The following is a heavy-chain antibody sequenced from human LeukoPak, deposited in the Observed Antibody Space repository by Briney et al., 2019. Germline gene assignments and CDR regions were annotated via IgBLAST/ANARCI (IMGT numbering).Heavy chain of an antibody. D-gene: IGHD2-21*02. CDR2: ISAYNGNT. V-gene: IGHV1-18*01. Sequence: ASVKVSCKASGYTFTSYGISWVRQAPGQGLEWMGWISAYNGNTNYAQKLQGRVTMTTDTSTSTAYMELRSLRSDDTAVYYCARDLPSLAYCGGDCYPNPPGYWGQGTLVTVSS. J-gene: IGHJ4*02. CDR3: ARDLPSLAYCGGDCYPNPPGY. CDR1: GYTFTSYG.